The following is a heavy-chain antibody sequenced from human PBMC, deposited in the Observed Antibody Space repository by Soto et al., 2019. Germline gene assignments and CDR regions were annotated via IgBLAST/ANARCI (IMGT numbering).Heavy chain of an antibody. V-gene: IGHV4-59*01. CDR1: GGSISSYY. Sequence: SETLSLTCTVSGGSISSYYWSWIRQPPGKGLEWIGYIYYSGSTNYNPSLKSRVTISVDTSKNQFSLKLSSVTAADTAVYYCARVRYYCGSGSYYVDYWGQGTLVTVYS. CDR2: IYYSGST. J-gene: IGHJ4*02. D-gene: IGHD3-10*01. CDR3: ARVRYYCGSGSYYVDY.